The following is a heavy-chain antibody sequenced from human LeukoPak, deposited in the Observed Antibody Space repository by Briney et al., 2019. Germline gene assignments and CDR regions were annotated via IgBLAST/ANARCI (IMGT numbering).Heavy chain of an antibody. CDR3: AREWGDGYNYFDY. CDR2: IYYSGST. CDR1: GGSISSGGYY. J-gene: IGHJ4*02. V-gene: IGHV4-31*03. Sequence: SETLSLTCTVSGGSISSGGYYWSWIRQHPRKGLEWIGYIYYSGSTYYNPSLKSRVTISVDTSKNQFSLKLSSVTAADTAVYYCAREWGDGYNYFDYWGQGTLVAVSS. D-gene: IGHD5-24*01.